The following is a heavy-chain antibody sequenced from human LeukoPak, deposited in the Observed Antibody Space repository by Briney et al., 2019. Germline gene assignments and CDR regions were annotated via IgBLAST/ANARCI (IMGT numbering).Heavy chain of an antibody. CDR2: ISSNGGSR. D-gene: IGHD3-9*01. Sequence: PGGSLRLSCSASGFTFSSYTMHWVRQPPGKGLEYVSAISSNGGSRYHADSVKGRFTISRDNSKNTLYLQMNSLRAEDTAVYYCARTGYANNWFDPWGQGTLVTVSS. CDR1: GFTFSSYT. V-gene: IGHV3-64*04. J-gene: IGHJ5*02. CDR3: ARTGYANNWFDP.